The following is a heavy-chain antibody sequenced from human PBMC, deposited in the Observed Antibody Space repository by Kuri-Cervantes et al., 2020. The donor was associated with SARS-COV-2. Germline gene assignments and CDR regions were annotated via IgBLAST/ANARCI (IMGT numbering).Heavy chain of an antibody. Sequence: GESLKISCAASGFTFSSYWMSWVRQAPGKGLEWVANIKQDGSEKYYVDSVKGRFTISRDNAKNSLYLQMNSLRADDTALYYCARDKDGIEEFGYWGQGTLVTVSS. CDR3: ARDKDGIEEFGY. CDR1: GFTFSSYW. D-gene: IGHD5-24*01. V-gene: IGHV3-7*01. J-gene: IGHJ4*02. CDR2: IKQDGSEK.